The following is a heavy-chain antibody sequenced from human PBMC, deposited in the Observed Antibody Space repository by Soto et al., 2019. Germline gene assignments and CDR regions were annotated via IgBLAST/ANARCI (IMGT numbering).Heavy chain of an antibody. J-gene: IGHJ6*02. Sequence: QVQLVQSGAEVKKPGSSVKVSCEASGGTFSSYPINWVRQAPGQGLERMGGIIPFFGTSNYAQKFQGRVTITADDSTSTAYMELRSLRSEDTAVYYCERVGHITNYGMAVWGQGTTVTVSS. CDR2: IIPFFGTS. CDR1: GGTFSSYP. CDR3: ERVGHITNYGMAV. D-gene: IGHD1-26*01. V-gene: IGHV1-69*01.